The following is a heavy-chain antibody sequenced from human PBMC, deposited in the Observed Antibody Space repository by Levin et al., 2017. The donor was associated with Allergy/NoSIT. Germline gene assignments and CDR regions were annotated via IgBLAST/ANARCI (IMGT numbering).Heavy chain of an antibody. CDR3: ATAVLRFVEWLLPLDY. J-gene: IGHJ4*02. V-gene: IGHV1-24*01. D-gene: IGHD3-3*01. CDR2: FDPEDGET. CDR1: GYTLTELS. Sequence: GESLKISCKVSGYTLTELSMHWVRQAPGKGLEWMGGFDPEDGETIYAQKFQGRVTMTEDTSTDTAYMELSSLRSEDTAVYYCATAVLRFVEWLLPLDYWGQGTLVTVSS.